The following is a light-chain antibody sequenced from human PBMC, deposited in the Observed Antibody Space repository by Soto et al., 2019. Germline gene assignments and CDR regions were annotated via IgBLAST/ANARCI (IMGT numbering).Light chain of an antibody. CDR1: SSDVGSYDL. Sequence: QSALTQPASVSGSPGQSITISCTGTSSDVGSYDLVSWYQQHPGTAPKLIIYEVTKRPSGVSNRFSGSKSGNTASLTISGLQAEDDSDYYCCSYANSITLLFGGGTKLTVL. CDR2: EVT. CDR3: CSYANSITLL. J-gene: IGLJ2*01. V-gene: IGLV2-23*02.